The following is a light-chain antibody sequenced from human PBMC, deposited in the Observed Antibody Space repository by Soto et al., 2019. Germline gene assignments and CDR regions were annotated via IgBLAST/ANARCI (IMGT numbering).Light chain of an antibody. CDR2: EVS. CDR3: SSYAGSNNLGV. J-gene: IGLJ1*01. Sequence: QSALTQPPSASGSPGQSVTISCTGTSSDVGGYNYVSWYQQHPGKAPKLMIYEVSKRPSGVPDRFSGSKSGNTASLTVSGLQAEYEADYYCSSYAGSNNLGVFGTGTKVTV. V-gene: IGLV2-8*01. CDR1: SSDVGGYNY.